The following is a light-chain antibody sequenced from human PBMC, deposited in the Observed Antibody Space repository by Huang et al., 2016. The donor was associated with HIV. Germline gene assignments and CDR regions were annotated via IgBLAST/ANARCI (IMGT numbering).Light chain of an antibody. CDR3: QQFNNWPPRFT. CDR2: GAS. V-gene: IGKV3-15*01. CDR1: QNIGDK. Sequence: EIVMTQSPATLSVSPGERATLSCRASQNIGDKLTWYQHKPGQAPRLLIYGASTRATGIPPRFSGSGYGTEFTLTISGLESEDFAVYYCQQFNNWPPRFTFGPGTTVDVK. J-gene: IGKJ3*01.